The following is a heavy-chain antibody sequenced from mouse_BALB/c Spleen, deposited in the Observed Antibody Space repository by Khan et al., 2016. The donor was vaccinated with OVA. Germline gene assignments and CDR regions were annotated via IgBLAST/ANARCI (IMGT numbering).Heavy chain of an antibody. CDR2: ISYSGGT. CDR3: ARGNYYGYYFDY. CDR1: GYSITSGYA. Sequence: EVQLQESGPGLVKPSQSLSLTCPVTGYSITSGYAWNWIRQFPGNKLEWMGYISYSGGTCYNPFLKSRISITRDTSKHQFFLQLNSVTTEDTATYYCARGNYYGYYFDYWGQGTPLTVSS. J-gene: IGHJ2*01. V-gene: IGHV3-2*02. D-gene: IGHD1-1*01.